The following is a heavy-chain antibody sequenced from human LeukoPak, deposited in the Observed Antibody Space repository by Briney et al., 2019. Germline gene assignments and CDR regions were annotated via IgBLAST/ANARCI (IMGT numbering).Heavy chain of an antibody. CDR3: ARSYSSGWYAYGAFDI. V-gene: IGHV1-8*03. Sequence: GASVKVSCKASGYTFTSYDINWVRQATGQGLEWMGWMNPNSGNTGYAQKFQGRATITRNTSISTAYMELSSLRSEDTAVYYCARSYSSGWYAYGAFDIWGQGTMVTVSS. CDR1: GYTFTSYD. J-gene: IGHJ3*02. D-gene: IGHD6-19*01. CDR2: MNPNSGNT.